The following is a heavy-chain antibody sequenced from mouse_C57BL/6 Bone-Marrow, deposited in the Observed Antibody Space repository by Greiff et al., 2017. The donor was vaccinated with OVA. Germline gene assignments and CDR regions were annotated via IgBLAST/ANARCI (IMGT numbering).Heavy chain of an antibody. CDR1: GYTFTSYW. CDR2: IDPSDSYT. Sequence: QVQLQQPGAELVMPGASVKLSCKASGYTFTSYWMHWVKQRPGQGLEWIGEIDPSDSYTNYNQKFKGKSTLTVDKSSSTAYMQLSSLTSEDSAVYYCARRWLRPHWYFEVWGTGTTVTVSS. D-gene: IGHD2-2*01. V-gene: IGHV1-69*01. J-gene: IGHJ1*03. CDR3: ARRWLRPHWYFEV.